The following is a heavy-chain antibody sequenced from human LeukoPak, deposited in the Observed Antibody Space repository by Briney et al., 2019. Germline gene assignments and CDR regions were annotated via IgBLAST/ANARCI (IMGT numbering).Heavy chain of an antibody. J-gene: IGHJ6*03. CDR3: ARGNIAALYYMHV. CDR2: ISAYNGNT. CDR1: GYTFTSYG. Sequence: RASVKVSCKACGYTFTSYGISWVRQAPGQGLEWMGWISAYNGNTNYEQKLQGRVTMTTDTSTSTASMELRSLRSDDTAVYYCARGNIAALYYMHVWGKGTTVTVSS. D-gene: IGHD6-13*01. V-gene: IGHV1-18*01.